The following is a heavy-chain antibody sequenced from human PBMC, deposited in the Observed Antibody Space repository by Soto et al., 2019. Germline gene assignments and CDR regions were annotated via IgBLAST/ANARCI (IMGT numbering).Heavy chain of an antibody. V-gene: IGHV4-31*03. CDR2: IYYSGST. CDR1: GASISSGAYY. CDR3: ARGFPSYYYDSSGYYSAIDY. Sequence: QVQLQESGPGLVKPSQTLSLTCTVSGASISSGAYYWIWIRQHPGKGLEWIGYIYYSGSTYYNPSLKSRVTISVDTSKNQFSLKLSSVTAADTAVYYCARGFPSYYYDSSGYYSAIDYWGQGTLVTVSS. J-gene: IGHJ4*02. D-gene: IGHD3-22*01.